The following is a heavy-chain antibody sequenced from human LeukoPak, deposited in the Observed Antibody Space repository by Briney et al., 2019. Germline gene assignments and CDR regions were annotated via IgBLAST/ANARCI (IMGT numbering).Heavy chain of an antibody. J-gene: IGHJ4*02. CDR3: ARIRGTESGLSHFDS. V-gene: IGHV1-69*02. CDR1: GGTLSSYP. CDR2: IIPVLGIA. Sequence: ASVKVSCKASGGTLSSYPICWVRQAPGQGLEWMGRIIPVLGIAKYAQTFQGRATITADKSSSTAYRELSSLRSEDTAVYYCARIRGTESGLSHFDSWGPGTLVSVSS. D-gene: IGHD2-8*02.